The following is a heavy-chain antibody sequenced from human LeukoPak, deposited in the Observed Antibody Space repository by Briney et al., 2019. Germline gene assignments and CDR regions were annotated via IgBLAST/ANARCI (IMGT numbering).Heavy chain of an antibody. CDR3: ARDEPDYCSGGSCYVH. V-gene: IGHV1-18*01. Sequence: ASVKVSCKASGYTFTSYGISWVRQAPGQGLEWMGWTSAYNGNTNYAQKLQGRVTMTTDTSTSTAYMELRSLRSDDTAVYYCARDEPDYCSGGSCYVHWGQGTLVTVSS. J-gene: IGHJ4*02. D-gene: IGHD2-15*01. CDR1: GYTFTSYG. CDR2: TSAYNGNT.